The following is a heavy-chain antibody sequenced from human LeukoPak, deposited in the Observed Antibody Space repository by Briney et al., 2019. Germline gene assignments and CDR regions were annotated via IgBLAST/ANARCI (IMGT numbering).Heavy chain of an antibody. CDR2: ISGSGGST. V-gene: IGHV3-23*01. CDR1: RFTFSSYA. D-gene: IGHD6-13*01. J-gene: IGHJ4*02. Sequence: GGSLRLSCAASRFTFSSYAMSWVRQAPGKGLEWVSTISGSGGSTYYADSVKGRFTISRDNSKNTLYLQMNSLRAEDTAVYYCAKRFSSSPGFDYWGQGTLVTVSS. CDR3: AKRFSSSPGFDY.